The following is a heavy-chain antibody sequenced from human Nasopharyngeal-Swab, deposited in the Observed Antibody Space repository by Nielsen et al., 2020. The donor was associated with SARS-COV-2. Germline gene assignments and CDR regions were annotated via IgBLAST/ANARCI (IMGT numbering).Heavy chain of an antibody. D-gene: IGHD4-17*01. CDR3: AREVGDYGDYPGSLVFDY. Sequence: RQAPGKGLEWIGYIYYSGSTNYNPSLKSRVTISVDTSKNQFSLKLSSVTAADTAVYYYAREVGDYGDYPGSLVFDYWGQGTLVTVSS. CDR2: IYYSGST. J-gene: IGHJ4*02. V-gene: IGHV4-59*01.